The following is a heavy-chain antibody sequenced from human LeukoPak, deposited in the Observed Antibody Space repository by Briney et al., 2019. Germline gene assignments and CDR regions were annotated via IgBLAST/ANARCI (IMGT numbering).Heavy chain of an antibody. CDR1: GYTFTSYG. CDR2: ISAYNDNT. D-gene: IGHD4-17*01. V-gene: IGHV1-18*01. CDR3: ARDFPTVTTNNNLDY. Sequence: ASVKVSCKASGYTFTSYGISWVRQAPGQGLEWMGWISAYNDNTNYAQKLQGRVTMTTDTSTSTAYMELRSLRSDDTAVYYCARDFPTVTTNNNLDYWGQGTLVTVSS. J-gene: IGHJ4*02.